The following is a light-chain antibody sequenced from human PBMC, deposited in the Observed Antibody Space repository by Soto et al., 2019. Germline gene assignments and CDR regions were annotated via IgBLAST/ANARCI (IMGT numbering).Light chain of an antibody. CDR2: AAS. Sequence: IVLTQSPGTLSLSPGERATLSCRASQSISSSYLAWYQQRPGQAPRLLIYAASSRATGIPDRFSGGGSATDFTLTVSRLEPEDFAVYYCQQYGSSPRTFGQGTKLEIK. CDR1: QSISSSY. J-gene: IGKJ2*01. CDR3: QQYGSSPRT. V-gene: IGKV3-20*01.